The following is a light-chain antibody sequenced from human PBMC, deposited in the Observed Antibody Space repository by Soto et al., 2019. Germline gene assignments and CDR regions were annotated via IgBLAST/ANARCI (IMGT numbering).Light chain of an antibody. CDR2: DVS. Sequence: QSALTHPRSVSGSPGQSVTISCTGTSSDVGGYNYVSWYQQHPGKAPKLMIYDVSKRPSGVPDRFSGSKSGNTASLTISGLQAEEEADYYCCSYACSYTHVFGTWTQRTVL. CDR1: SSDVGGYNY. J-gene: IGLJ1*01. CDR3: CSYACSYTHV. V-gene: IGLV2-11*02.